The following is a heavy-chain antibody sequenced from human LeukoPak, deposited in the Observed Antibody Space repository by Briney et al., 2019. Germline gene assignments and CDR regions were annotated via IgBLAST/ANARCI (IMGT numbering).Heavy chain of an antibody. D-gene: IGHD3-22*01. Sequence: ASVKVSCKASGGTFSSYAISWVRQAPGQGLEWMGGIIPIFGTANYAQKFQGRVTITADESTSTAYMELSSLRSEDTAVYYCARANYYDSSGYYSGRQYYFDYWGQGTLVTVSS. V-gene: IGHV1-69*13. J-gene: IGHJ4*02. CDR1: GGTFSSYA. CDR2: IIPIFGTA. CDR3: ARANYYDSSGYYSGRQYYFDY.